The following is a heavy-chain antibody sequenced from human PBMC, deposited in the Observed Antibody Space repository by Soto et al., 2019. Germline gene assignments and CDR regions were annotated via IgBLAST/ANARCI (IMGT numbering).Heavy chain of an antibody. V-gene: IGHV3-7*01. Sequence: EVQLVESGGGLVQPGGSLRFSCAASGFTFSSYWMSWVRQAPGKGLEWVANIKHDGSEKYYVDSVKGRFTISRDNAKNSLYLQMNSLRAEDTAVYYCTRHGFHQCLDSWGQGTLVTVSS. J-gene: IGHJ4*02. CDR2: IKHDGSEK. CDR3: TRHGFHQCLDS. CDR1: GFTFSSYW. D-gene: IGHD2-2*01.